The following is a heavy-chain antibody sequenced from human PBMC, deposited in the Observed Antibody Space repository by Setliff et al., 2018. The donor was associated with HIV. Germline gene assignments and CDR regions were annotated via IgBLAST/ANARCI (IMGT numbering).Heavy chain of an antibody. CDR3: ARVGWDYYDSSGVGEFDY. V-gene: IGHV4-61*09. Sequence: SETLSLTCTVSGDSITNSMHYWSWIRQPAGKELQWTGHISASGGTKYSSSLKSRVTMSVDTSKNQFSLKLSSVTAADTAVYYCARVGWDYYDSSGVGEFDYWGQGTLVTVSS. CDR1: GDSITNSMHY. CDR2: ISASGGT. D-gene: IGHD3-22*01. J-gene: IGHJ4*02.